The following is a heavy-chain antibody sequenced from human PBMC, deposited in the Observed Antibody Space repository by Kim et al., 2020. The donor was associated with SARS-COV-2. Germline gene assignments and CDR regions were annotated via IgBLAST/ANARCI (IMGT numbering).Heavy chain of an antibody. J-gene: IGHJ4*02. CDR2: ISGSGGST. Sequence: GGSLRLSCAASGFTFSSYAMSWVRQAPGKGLEWVSAISGSGGSTYYADSVKGRFTISRDNSKNTLYLQMNSLRAEDTAVYYCAKDRGVRFGIVGAWGIDYWGQGTLVTVSS. V-gene: IGHV3-23*01. CDR1: GFTFSSYA. CDR3: AKDRGVRFGIVGAWGIDY. D-gene: IGHD1-26*01.